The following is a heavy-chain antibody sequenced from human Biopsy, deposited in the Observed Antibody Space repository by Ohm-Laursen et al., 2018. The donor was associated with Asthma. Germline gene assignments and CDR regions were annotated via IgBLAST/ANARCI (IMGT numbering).Heavy chain of an antibody. CDR2: INSVFGTT. CDR1: GGTFNTYV. J-gene: IGHJ4*02. D-gene: IGHD2-2*01. V-gene: IGHV1-69*13. Sequence: ASVKVSCQSLGGTFNTYVIGWVRQAPGQGLEWMGWINSVFGTTTSPQKFQDRVTITADDSTSTVYMELRSLRSEDTAVYYCARKAGSCISRTCYSLDFWGQGTLVTVSS. CDR3: ARKAGSCISRTCYSLDF.